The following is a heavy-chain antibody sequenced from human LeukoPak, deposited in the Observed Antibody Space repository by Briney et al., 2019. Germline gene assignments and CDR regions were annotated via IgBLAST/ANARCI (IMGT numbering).Heavy chain of an antibody. CDR1: GYTFTSYA. J-gene: IGHJ5*02. CDR3: ASAPVLLWFGELEGSGWFDP. CDR2: INAGNGNT. D-gene: IGHD3-10*01. V-gene: IGHV1-3*01. Sequence: ASVKVSCKASGYTFTSYAMHWVRQAPGQRLEWMGWINAGNGNTKYSQKFQGRVTITRDTSASTAYMELSSLRSEDTAVYYCASAPVLLWFGELEGSGWFDPWGQGTLVTVSS.